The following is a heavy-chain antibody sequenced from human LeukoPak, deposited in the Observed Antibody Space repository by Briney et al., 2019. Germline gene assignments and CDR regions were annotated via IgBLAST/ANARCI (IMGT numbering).Heavy chain of an antibody. CDR2: TRNKANSYTT. Sequence: PGGSLRLSCAASGFTFSDHYMDWVRQAPGKGLEWVGRTRNKANSYTTEYAASVKGRFTISRDDSKYSLYLQMNSLKTEDTAVYYCARDRGAYYFDYWGQGTLVTVSS. CDR3: ARDRGAYYFDY. D-gene: IGHD3-10*01. V-gene: IGHV3-72*01. J-gene: IGHJ4*02. CDR1: GFTFSDHY.